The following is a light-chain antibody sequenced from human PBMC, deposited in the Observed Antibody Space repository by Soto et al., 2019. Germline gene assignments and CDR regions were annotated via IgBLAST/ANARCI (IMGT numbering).Light chain of an antibody. Sequence: EIVMTQSPPTLSVSPGERVTLSCRASQSVGSYLAWYQQSPGQAPRLLIYGASTRATGIPARFSGSGSGTDFTRTISSLQSEDFAVYYCQHYNKWPPVTFGQGTKLAIK. V-gene: IGKV3D-15*01. CDR1: QSVGSY. CDR2: GAS. J-gene: IGKJ2*01. CDR3: QHYNKWPPVT.